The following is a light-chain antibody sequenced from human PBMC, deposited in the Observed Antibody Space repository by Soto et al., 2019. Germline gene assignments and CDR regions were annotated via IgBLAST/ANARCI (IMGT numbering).Light chain of an antibody. J-gene: IGLJ1*01. CDR3: SSYTTSNTRQIV. V-gene: IGLV2-14*03. CDR2: DVS. Sequence: QSALTQPASVSGSPGQSITISCTGTSSDVGGYNYVSWYQHHPGKAPKLIIYDVSNRPSVASIRFSGSKSDNTASLTISGLQPEDEADYHCSSYTTSNTRQIVFGTGTKVTVL. CDR1: SSDVGGYNY.